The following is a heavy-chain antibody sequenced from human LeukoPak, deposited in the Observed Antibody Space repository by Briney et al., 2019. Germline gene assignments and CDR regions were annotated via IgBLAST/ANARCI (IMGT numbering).Heavy chain of an antibody. CDR3: ARGGINWYGFDY. J-gene: IGHJ4*02. D-gene: IGHD6-13*01. CDR1: GFTFNRYA. CDR2: VSDSGGTT. V-gene: IGHV3-23*01. Sequence: PGGSLRLSCAASGFTFNRYAMRWLPQAPGKGREGVSAVSDSGGTTYYADSVKGRFTISRDNSKNTLHLQMNSLRAEDTAVFYCARGGINWYGFDYWGQGTLVTVSS.